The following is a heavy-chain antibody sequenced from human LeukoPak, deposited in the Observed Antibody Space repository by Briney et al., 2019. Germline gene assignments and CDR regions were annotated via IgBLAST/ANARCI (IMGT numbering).Heavy chain of an antibody. J-gene: IGHJ6*03. V-gene: IGHV4-34*01. CDR3: ARGRYCSGGSCYRYYYYYMDV. D-gene: IGHD2-15*01. CDR2: IYHSGST. Sequence: SETLSLTCAVYGGSFSGYYWSWIRQPPGKGLEWIGEIYHSGSTNYNPSLKSRVTISVDTSKNQFSLKLSSVTAADTAVYYCARGRYCSGGSCYRYYYYYMDVWGKGTTVTVSS. CDR1: GGSFSGYY.